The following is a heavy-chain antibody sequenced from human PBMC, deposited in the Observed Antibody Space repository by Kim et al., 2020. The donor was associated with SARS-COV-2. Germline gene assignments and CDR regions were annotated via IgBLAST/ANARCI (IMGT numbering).Heavy chain of an antibody. CDR3: ARGKAVAGTRMDV. Sequence: YNPALKSRVTISVDTSKNQFSLKLSSVTAADTGVYYCARGKAVAGTRMDVWGQGTTVTVSS. D-gene: IGHD6-19*01. V-gene: IGHV4-59*09. J-gene: IGHJ6*02.